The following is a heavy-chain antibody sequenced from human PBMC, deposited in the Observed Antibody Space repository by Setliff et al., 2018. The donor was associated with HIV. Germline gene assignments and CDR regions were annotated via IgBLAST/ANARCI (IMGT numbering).Heavy chain of an antibody. CDR1: GGSISSYY. D-gene: IGHD1-26*01. CDR2: VSSIGNT. J-gene: IGHJ4*02. CDR3: ARTRAPYFFDF. Sequence: SETLSLTCTVSGGSISSYYWSWIRQPPGKGLEWIGYVSSIGNTNYNPSLESRVTISVDTSKNQFSLQLNSVTAADTAVYFCARTRAPYFFDFWGQGAQVTVSS. V-gene: IGHV4-4*08.